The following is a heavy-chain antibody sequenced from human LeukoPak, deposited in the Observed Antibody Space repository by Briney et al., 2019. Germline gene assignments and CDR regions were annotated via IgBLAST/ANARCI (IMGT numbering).Heavy chain of an antibody. D-gene: IGHD5-18*01. CDR2: IGTASDT. J-gene: IGHJ4*02. CDR1: GFTFSSYD. CDR3: ARGEGDTAIDY. Sequence: GGSLRLSCAASGFTFSSYDMHWVRQATGKGLEWVSSIGTASDTYYPGSVKGRFTISRENAKNSLYLQMNSLRAGDTAVYYCARGEGDTAIDYWGQGTLVTVSS. V-gene: IGHV3-13*01.